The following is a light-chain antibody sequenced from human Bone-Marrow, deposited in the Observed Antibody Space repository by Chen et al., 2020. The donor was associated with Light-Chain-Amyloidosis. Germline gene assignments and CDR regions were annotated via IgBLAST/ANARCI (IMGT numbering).Light chain of an antibody. CDR3: QSAESSGTYEVI. V-gene: IGLV3-25*03. CDR2: RDT. Sequence: SYELTQPPSVSVSPGQTARITCSGDDLPTKYAYWYQQKPGQAPMLVIHRDTERPAGISERFAGSSSGTTATLTISGVQAEDEADYHCQSAESSGTYEVIFGGGTKLTVL. J-gene: IGLJ2*01. CDR1: DLPTKY.